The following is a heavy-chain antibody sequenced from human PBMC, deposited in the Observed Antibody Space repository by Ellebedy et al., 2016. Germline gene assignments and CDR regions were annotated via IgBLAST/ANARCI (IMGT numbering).Heavy chain of an antibody. CDR1: GFTFSSYS. D-gene: IGHD6-19*01. J-gene: IGHJ4*02. CDR3: ARDSREWLVRSWFDY. V-gene: IGHV3-21*01. Sequence: GGSLRLSCAASGFTFSSYSMNWVRQAPGKGLEWVSSISSSSSYIYYADSVKGRFTISRDNAKNSLYLQMNSLRAEDTAVYYCARDSREWLVRSWFDYWGQGTLVTVSS. CDR2: ISSSSSYI.